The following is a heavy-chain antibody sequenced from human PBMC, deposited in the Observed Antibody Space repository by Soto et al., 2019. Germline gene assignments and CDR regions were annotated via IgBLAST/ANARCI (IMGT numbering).Heavy chain of an antibody. J-gene: IGHJ6*02. D-gene: IGHD2-15*01. CDR1: VDTVSSNIVA. Sequence: SPTLSLPCVGSVDTVSSNIVAWNWVRQSPSRGLEWLGRTYYRSRWYSDYAVSVRSRIDINADTSKNQVSLQLNSVTPEDTAVYYCARSEEDSDYYYYGMDVWGQGTTVTVSS. CDR3: ARSEEDSDYYYYGMDV. V-gene: IGHV6-1*01. CDR2: TYYRSRWYS.